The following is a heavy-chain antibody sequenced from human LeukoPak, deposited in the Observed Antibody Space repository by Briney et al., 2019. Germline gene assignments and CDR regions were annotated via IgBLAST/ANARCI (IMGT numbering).Heavy chain of an antibody. CDR1: GFTFSSYA. CDR3: AKGGCRGTCNPLAY. V-gene: IGHV3-23*01. J-gene: IGHJ4*02. CDR2: SGDSDGST. Sequence: GGSLRLSCAASGFTFSSYAMSWVRQAPGKGLEWISSSGDSDGSTYYADSLKGRFTISRDNSKNTLYLQMNNLRAEDTAVYYCAKGGCRGTCNPLAYWGQGALVTVSP. D-gene: IGHD2-15*01.